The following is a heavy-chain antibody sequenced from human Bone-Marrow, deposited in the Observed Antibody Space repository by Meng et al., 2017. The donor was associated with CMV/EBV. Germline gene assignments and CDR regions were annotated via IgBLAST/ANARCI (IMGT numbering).Heavy chain of an antibody. CDR3: ARATYSSGRFDY. CDR2: IYYSGST. D-gene: IGHD6-19*01. CDR1: GYSISSGYY. V-gene: IGHV4-38-2*02. Sequence: SETLSLTCSVSGYSISSGYYWGWIRQPPGKGLEWIGSIYYSGSTYYNPSLKSRVTISVDTSKNQFSLKLSSVTAADTAVYYCARATYSSGRFDYWGQGTLVTVSS. J-gene: IGHJ4*02.